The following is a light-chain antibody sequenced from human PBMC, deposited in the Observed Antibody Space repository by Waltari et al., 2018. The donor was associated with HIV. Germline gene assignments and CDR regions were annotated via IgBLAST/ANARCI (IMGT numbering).Light chain of an antibody. CDR1: GSNIGTNY. Sequence: HSVLTQPPSVSAAPGPMVTVSCPGSGSNIGTNYVPWYQQLPGTAPKLLIYDNHKRPSGIPDRFSGSKSGTSATLGITGLQTGDEADYYCGAWDSSLSAVVFGGGTKLIVL. V-gene: IGLV1-51*01. J-gene: IGLJ2*01. CDR2: DNH. CDR3: GAWDSSLSAVV.